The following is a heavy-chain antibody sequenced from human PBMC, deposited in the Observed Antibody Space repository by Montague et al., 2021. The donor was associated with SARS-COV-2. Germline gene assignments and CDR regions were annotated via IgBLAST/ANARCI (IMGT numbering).Heavy chain of an antibody. V-gene: IGHV4-39*07. CDR1: GGSIRSSSYY. CDR2: IYYSGST. J-gene: IGHJ6*02. Sequence: SETLSLTCTVSGGSIRSSSYYWGWIRQPPGKGLEWIGSIYYSGSTYYNPSLKSRVTISVDTSKNQFSLKLSSVTAADTAVYYCARVRRQQLVRLSGMDGRGQGTTVTVAS. D-gene: IGHD6-13*01. CDR3: ARVRRQQLVRLSGMDG.